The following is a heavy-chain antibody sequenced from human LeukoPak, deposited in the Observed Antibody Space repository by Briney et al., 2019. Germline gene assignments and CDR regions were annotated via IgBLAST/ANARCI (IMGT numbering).Heavy chain of an antibody. J-gene: IGHJ6*02. CDR2: TVGADDVI. D-gene: IGHD2-15*01. CDR1: GLTFSDYR. CDR3: ATYIQRPPGMDV. Sequence: PGEPLRLSCAVSGLTFSDYRMIWVRQAPEKRLEWVAVTVGADDVIHYADSVKGRFTIFKDNSKHTAYLQMTSLRAEDTALYFCATYIQRPPGMDVWGQGTTVTVSS. V-gene: IGHV3-23*01.